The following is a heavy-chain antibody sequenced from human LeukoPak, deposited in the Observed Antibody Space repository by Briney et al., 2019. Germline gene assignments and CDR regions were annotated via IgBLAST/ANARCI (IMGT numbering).Heavy chain of an antibody. V-gene: IGHV3-43*02. CDR2: ISGDGDNT. CDR1: GFTVDDYT. Sequence: PGGSLRLSCVASGFTVDDYTLHSGRQAPGKGLEWISVISGDGDNTHYADSVKGRFTISRDNSKNSLYLQMSSLRADDTALYYCAKGVRSGTYYNCFDPWGQGTLVTVSS. CDR3: AKGVRSGTYYNCFDP. D-gene: IGHD1-26*01. J-gene: IGHJ5*02.